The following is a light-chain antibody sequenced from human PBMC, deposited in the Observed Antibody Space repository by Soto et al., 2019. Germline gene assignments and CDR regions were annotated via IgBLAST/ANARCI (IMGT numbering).Light chain of an antibody. V-gene: IGKV3-15*01. CDR3: QQYNNWPYT. Sequence: EIVMTQSPATLSVSPGERATVSCRASQSINSNLAWYQQKPGQAPRLLIYGPSARATGIPARFSGSGSGTEFTLTISSLQSEDFAVYYWQQYNNWPYTFGQGTKLEMK. CDR1: QSINSN. J-gene: IGKJ2*01. CDR2: GPS.